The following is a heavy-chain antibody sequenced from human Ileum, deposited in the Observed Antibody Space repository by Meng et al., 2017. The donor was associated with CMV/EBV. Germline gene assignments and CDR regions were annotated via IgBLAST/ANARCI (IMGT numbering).Heavy chain of an antibody. V-gene: IGHV3-30-3*01. CDR2: ISYDGNNK. D-gene: IGHD3-16*02. J-gene: IGHJ4*02. CDR3: ARDRYNSQDY. Sequence: GESLKISCAASGFTFSSYAMHWVRQAPGKGLEWVAIISYDGNNKYYADSVKGRFTISRDNSKNTLYLQMNSLRAEDTAVYYCARDRYNSQDYWGQGTRVTVSS. CDR1: GFTFSSYA.